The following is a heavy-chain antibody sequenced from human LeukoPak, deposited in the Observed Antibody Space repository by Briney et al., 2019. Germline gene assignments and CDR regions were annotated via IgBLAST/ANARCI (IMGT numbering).Heavy chain of an antibody. J-gene: IGHJ4*02. CDR3: ARDGYSYEFDY. CDR2: IYTSGSSSGST. CDR1: GGSISSYY. Sequence: SETLSLTCTVSGGSISSYYWSWIRQPAGKGLEWIGRIYTSGSSSGSTNYNPSLKSRVTMSVDTSKNQFSLRLSSVTAADTAVNYCARDGYSYEFDYWGQGTLVTVSS. D-gene: IGHD5-18*01. V-gene: IGHV4-4*07.